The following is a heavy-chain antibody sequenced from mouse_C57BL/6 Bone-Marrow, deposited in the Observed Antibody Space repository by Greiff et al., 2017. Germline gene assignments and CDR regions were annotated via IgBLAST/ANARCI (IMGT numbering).Heavy chain of an antibody. CDR2: IYPGDGDT. Sequence: QVQLQQSGPELVKPGASVKISCKASGYAFSSSWMNWVKQRPGKGLEWIGRIYPGDGDTNYNGKFKGKATLTADKSSSTAYMQLSSLTSEDSAVYFCAGQLRLQGDYFDYWGQGTTLTVSS. D-gene: IGHD3-2*02. V-gene: IGHV1-82*01. CDR1: GYAFSSSW. CDR3: AGQLRLQGDYFDY. J-gene: IGHJ2*01.